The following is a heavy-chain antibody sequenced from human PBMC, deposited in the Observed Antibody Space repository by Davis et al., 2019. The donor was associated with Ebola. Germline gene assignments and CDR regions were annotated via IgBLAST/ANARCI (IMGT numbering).Heavy chain of an antibody. CDR3: WSGYYRRDYYYYYGMDV. CDR2: IYYSGST. Sequence: GSLRLSCTVSGGSISSSSYYWGWIRQPPGKGLEWIGSIYYSGSTYYNPSLKSRVTISVDTSKNQFSLKLSSVTAAETAVYYCWSGYYRRDYYYYYGMDVWGQGTTVTVSS. V-gene: IGHV4-39*01. D-gene: IGHD3-3*01. CDR1: GGSISSSSYY. J-gene: IGHJ6*02.